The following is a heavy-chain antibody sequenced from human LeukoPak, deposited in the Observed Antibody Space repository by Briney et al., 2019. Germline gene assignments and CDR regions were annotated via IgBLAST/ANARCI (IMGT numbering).Heavy chain of an antibody. Sequence: SETLSLTCTVSGGSISSYYWGWIRQPPGKGLEWIGYISYTGSTNYNPSLKSRVTISLDTSKNQFSLKLTSVTAADTAVYYCARCIAVARNWFDPWGQGTLVTVSS. CDR1: GGSISSYY. D-gene: IGHD6-19*01. CDR2: ISYTGST. CDR3: ARCIAVARNWFDP. V-gene: IGHV4-59*08. J-gene: IGHJ5*02.